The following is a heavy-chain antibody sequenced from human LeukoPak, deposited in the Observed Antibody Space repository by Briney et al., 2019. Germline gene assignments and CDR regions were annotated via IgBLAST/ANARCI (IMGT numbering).Heavy chain of an antibody. Sequence: GGSLRLSCAASGFTFSSYAMHWVRQAPGKGLEWVAVISYDGSNKYYADSVKGRFTISRDNSKNTLYLQMNSLRAEDTAVYYCASADGVASRYWYFDLWGRGTLVTVSS. D-gene: IGHD3-3*01. CDR2: ISYDGSNK. CDR1: GFTFSSYA. CDR3: ASADGVASRYWYFDL. V-gene: IGHV3-30*04. J-gene: IGHJ2*01.